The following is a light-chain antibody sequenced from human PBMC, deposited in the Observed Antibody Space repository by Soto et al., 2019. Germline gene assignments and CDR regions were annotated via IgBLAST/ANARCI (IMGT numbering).Light chain of an antibody. J-gene: IGKJ4*01. V-gene: IGKV1-17*01. CDR3: LQHNTYPLS. Sequence: DIQMTQSPSSLSASIGDRITITCRATQAIGTDLGWYQQKPGKAPKRLIYAASNLESGVQSRFSGAGSGTDFTLTISSLQTEDFATYYCLQHNTYPLSFGGGTKVEVK. CDR2: AAS. CDR1: QAIGTD.